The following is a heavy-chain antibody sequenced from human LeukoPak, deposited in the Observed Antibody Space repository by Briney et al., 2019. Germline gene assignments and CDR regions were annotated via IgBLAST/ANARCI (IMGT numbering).Heavy chain of an antibody. V-gene: IGHV3-23*01. Sequence: PGGSLRLSCAAYGFTFSSYAMRWVRQAPGKGLEWVSAITGRGASTYYADSVKGRFTISRDNSKNTLYLQMNSLRAEDTAVYYCAKVPPSPGWWYFDLWGRGTLVTVSS. CDR3: AKVPPSPGWWYFDL. CDR1: GFTFSSYA. J-gene: IGHJ2*01. CDR2: ITGRGAST.